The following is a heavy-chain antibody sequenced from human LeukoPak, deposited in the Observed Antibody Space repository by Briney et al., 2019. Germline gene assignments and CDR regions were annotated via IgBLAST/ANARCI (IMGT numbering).Heavy chain of an antibody. CDR2: ISGSGDST. J-gene: IGHJ6*03. CDR3: AKQGRDWLRDYYYYMDV. V-gene: IGHV3-23*01. Sequence: GGSLRLSCAVSGFTFSSYSMSWVRQAPGKGLEWVSAISGSGDSTYYADSVKGRFTISRDNSKNTLYLQMSSLRAEDTATYYCAKQGRDWLRDYYYYMDVWGKGTTVTISS. D-gene: IGHD3-9*01. CDR1: GFTFSSYS.